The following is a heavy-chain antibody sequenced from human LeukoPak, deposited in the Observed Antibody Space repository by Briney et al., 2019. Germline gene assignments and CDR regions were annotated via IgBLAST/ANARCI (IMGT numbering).Heavy chain of an antibody. CDR1: GFTFSSYA. D-gene: IGHD2-2*01. Sequence: QAGGSLRLSCAASGFTFSSYAMHWVRQAPGKGLEYVSAIISNGGSTYYANSVKGRFTISRDNSKNMLYLQMGSLRAEDMAVYYCARAQVPYCSSTSCLPDYWGQGTLVTVSS. CDR2: IISNGGST. J-gene: IGHJ4*02. CDR3: ARAQVPYCSSTSCLPDY. V-gene: IGHV3-64*01.